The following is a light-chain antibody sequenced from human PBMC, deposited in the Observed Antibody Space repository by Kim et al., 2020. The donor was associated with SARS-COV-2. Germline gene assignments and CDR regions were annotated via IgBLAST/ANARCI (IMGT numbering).Light chain of an antibody. CDR2: GAS. Sequence: PGDRATLSCRARQGVTGNYLAWYQQKPDQSPRLLIHGASSRATGIPDRFSGSGSGTDFTLTISRLEPEDFAVYYCQHYSSSSGTFGQGTKVDIK. J-gene: IGKJ1*01. CDR1: QGVTGNY. V-gene: IGKV3-20*01. CDR3: QHYSSSSGT.